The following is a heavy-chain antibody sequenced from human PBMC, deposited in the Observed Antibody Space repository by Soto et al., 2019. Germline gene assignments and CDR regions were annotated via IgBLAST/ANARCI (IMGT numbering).Heavy chain of an antibody. CDR3: ARGNKYYDFWSGYYSRPNFDY. CDR1: GGSFSGYY. J-gene: IGHJ4*02. Sequence: PSETLSLTCAVYGGSFSGYYWSWIRQPPGKGLEWIGEINHSGSTNYNPSLKSRVTISVDTSKNQFSLKLSSVTAADTAVYYCARGNKYYDFWSGYYSRPNFDYWGQGXLVTVSS. D-gene: IGHD3-3*01. CDR2: INHSGST. V-gene: IGHV4-34*01.